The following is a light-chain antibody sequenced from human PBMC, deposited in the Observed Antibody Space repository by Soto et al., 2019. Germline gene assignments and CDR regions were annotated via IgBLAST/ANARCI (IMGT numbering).Light chain of an antibody. CDR2: EVY. CDR3: SSYAASDSFVV. CDR1: SSDVGGYNY. J-gene: IGLJ2*01. Sequence: QSVLTQPPSASGSPGQSVTISCTGTSSDVGGYNYVSWYQHHPDKAPKLMIYEVYKRPSGVPDRFSGSKSGNTASLTVAGLQAEDEAEYYCSSYAASDSFVVFGGGTKLTVL. V-gene: IGLV2-8*01.